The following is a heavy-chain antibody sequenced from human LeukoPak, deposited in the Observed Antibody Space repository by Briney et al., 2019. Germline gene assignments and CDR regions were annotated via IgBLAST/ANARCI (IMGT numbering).Heavy chain of an antibody. CDR3: AKDQWQWLVRGEYFDY. CDR2: ISGSGGST. D-gene: IGHD6-19*01. J-gene: IGHJ4*02. Sequence: PGGSLRLSCAASGFSFSRYGMSWVRQAPGKGLEWVSAISGSGGSTYYADSVKGRFTISRDNSKNTLYLQMNSLRAEDTAVYYCAKDQWQWLVRGEYFDYWGQGTLVTVSS. CDR1: GFSFSRYG. V-gene: IGHV3-23*01.